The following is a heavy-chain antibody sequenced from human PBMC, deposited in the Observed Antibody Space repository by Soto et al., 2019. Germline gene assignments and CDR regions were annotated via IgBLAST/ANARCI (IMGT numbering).Heavy chain of an antibody. D-gene: IGHD3-22*01. CDR1: GFTFSNFG. J-gene: IGHJ6*02. CDR3: ARAAMIGRSYSSDMDF. V-gene: IGHV3-33*01. CDR2: IWFDGSNK. Sequence: GGSLRLSCVASGFTFSNFGMHWVRQAPGKGLEWVAVIWFDGSNKYYADSVKGRFTISRDNSKNTLYLQMNSLRAEDTAVYYCARAAMIGRSYSSDMDFWGQGTTVTVSS.